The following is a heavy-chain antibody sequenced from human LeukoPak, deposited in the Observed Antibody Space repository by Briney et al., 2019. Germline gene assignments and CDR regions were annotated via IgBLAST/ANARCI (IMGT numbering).Heavy chain of an antibody. CDR2: IYYSGNT. CDR1: GGSISSSSYY. Sequence: PSETLSLTCTVSGGSISSSSYYWSWIRQPPGKGLEWIGTIYYSGNTYYNPSLKSRVTISVDTSKNQFSLKLSSVTAADTAVYYCARGKPQRGYSYGFPYYYYYYMDVWGKGTTVTVSS. J-gene: IGHJ6*03. CDR3: ARGKPQRGYSYGFPYYYYYYMDV. V-gene: IGHV4-39*07. D-gene: IGHD5-18*01.